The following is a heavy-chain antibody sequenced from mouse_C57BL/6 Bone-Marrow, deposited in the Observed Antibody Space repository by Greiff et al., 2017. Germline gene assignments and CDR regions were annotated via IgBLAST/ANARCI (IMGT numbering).Heavy chain of an antibody. V-gene: IGHV1-55*01. D-gene: IGHD1-1*01. CDR1: GYTFTSYW. CDR2: IYPGSGST. Sequence: QVQLQQPGAELVKPGASVKMSCKASGYTFTSYWITWVKQRPGQGLEWIGDIYPGSGSTNYNEKFKSKATLTVDTSSSTAYMQLSSLISEDSAVYYWARTRPYYGSSGWDYWGQGTTLTVSS. CDR3: ARTRPYYGSSGWDY. J-gene: IGHJ2*01.